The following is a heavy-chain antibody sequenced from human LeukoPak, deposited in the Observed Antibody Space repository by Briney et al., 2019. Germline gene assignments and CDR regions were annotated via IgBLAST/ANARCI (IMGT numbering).Heavy chain of an antibody. CDR2: ISYDGSNK. CDR1: GFTFSSYA. Sequence: GRSLRLSCAASGFTFSSYAMHWVRQAPGKGLEWVAVISYDGSNKYYADSVKGRFTISRDNSKNTLYLQMNSLRAEDTAVYYCAKRYCSSTSCDFYYYYVMDVWGQGTTVTVSS. V-gene: IGHV3-30-3*02. CDR3: AKRYCSSTSCDFYYYYVMDV. D-gene: IGHD2-2*01. J-gene: IGHJ6*02.